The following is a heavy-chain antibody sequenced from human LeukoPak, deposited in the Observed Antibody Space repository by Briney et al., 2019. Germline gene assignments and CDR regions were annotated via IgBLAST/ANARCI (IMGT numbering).Heavy chain of an antibody. CDR2: INPNSGGT. J-gene: IGHJ5*02. Sequence: GASVKVSCKASGYTFTGYYMHWVRQAPGQGLEWMGWINPNSGGTNYAQKFQGRVTMTRDTSISTAYMELSRLRSDDTAVYYCTRDAYISSWYGGFDPWGQGTLVTVSS. CDR3: TRDAYISSWYGGFDP. CDR1: GYTFTGYY. V-gene: IGHV1-2*02. D-gene: IGHD6-13*01.